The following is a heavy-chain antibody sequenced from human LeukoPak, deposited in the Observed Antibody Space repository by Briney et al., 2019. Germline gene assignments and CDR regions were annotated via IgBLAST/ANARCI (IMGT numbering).Heavy chain of an antibody. J-gene: IGHJ4*02. CDR2: ISWNSGSI. Sequence: TGRSLRLSCTAAGFTFDDYAMHWVRQAPGKGLKWVSGISWNSGSIGYADSVKGRFTISRDNAKNSLYLQMNSLRAEDMALYYCAKAYCGGDCYWFDYWGQGTLVTVSS. CDR1: GFTFDDYA. D-gene: IGHD2-21*02. V-gene: IGHV3-9*03. CDR3: AKAYCGGDCYWFDY.